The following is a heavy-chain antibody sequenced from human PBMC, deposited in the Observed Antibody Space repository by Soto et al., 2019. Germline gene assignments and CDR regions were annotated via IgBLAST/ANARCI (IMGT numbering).Heavy chain of an antibody. CDR3: ARVGMTTVTTFPPDDDY. J-gene: IGHJ4*02. V-gene: IGHV4-34*01. CDR2: INHSGST. D-gene: IGHD4-17*01. Sequence: QVQLQQWGAGLLKPSETLSLTCAVSGGSFSGYYWSWIRQPPGKGLEWIGEINHSGSTNYNPSLKSRVTISVDTTKNRSSLKLSSSTAADTAVYYCARVGMTTVTTFPPDDDYWGQGTLVTVSS. CDR1: GGSFSGYY.